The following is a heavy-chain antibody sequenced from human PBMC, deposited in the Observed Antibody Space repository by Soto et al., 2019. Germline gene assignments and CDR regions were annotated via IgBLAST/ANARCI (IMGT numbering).Heavy chain of an antibody. Sequence: QITLKESGPTLVKPTQTLTLTCTFSGFSLSTSGVSVGWIRQPPGKALEWLALIYWDDDKLYSPSLESRLTITKDTSKNQVVLTMTNMDPVDTATYYCGHRTTGTTCGAFDIWGQGTMVTVSS. J-gene: IGHJ3*02. D-gene: IGHD1-1*01. V-gene: IGHV2-5*02. CDR1: GFSLSTSGVS. CDR3: GHRTTGTTCGAFDI. CDR2: IYWDDDK.